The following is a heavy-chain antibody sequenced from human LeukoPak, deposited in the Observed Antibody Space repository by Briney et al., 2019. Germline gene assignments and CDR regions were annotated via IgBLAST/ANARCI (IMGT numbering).Heavy chain of an antibody. CDR3: AKATTFGGYRGYDSY. CDR1: GFTFSSNW. Sequence: GGSLRLSCAASGFTFSSNWMHWVRQAPGKGLVWVSRINEDGSTTNYADSVKGRSTIFRDNAKNTLYLQMNSLRAEDTAVYYCAKATTFGGYRGYDSYWGQGTLVTVSS. V-gene: IGHV3-74*01. CDR2: INEDGSTT. J-gene: IGHJ4*02. D-gene: IGHD5-12*01.